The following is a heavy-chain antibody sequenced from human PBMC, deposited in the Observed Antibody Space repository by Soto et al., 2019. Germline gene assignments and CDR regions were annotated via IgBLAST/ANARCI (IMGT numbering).Heavy chain of an antibody. J-gene: IGHJ4*02. CDR3: ARAPLIIGHITNSGEASPGVLDY. D-gene: IGHD3-3*01. CDR1: GFIFRSYA. Sequence: PGGSLRLSCLASGFIFRSYAMHWVRQAPGNGLEWVAVITYDGINGYYADSVRGRFAISRDNSKNTLYLQLNNLRSDESALYYCARAPLIIGHITNSGEASPGVLDYWGQGTPVTVSS. V-gene: IGHV3-30*09. CDR2: ITYDGING.